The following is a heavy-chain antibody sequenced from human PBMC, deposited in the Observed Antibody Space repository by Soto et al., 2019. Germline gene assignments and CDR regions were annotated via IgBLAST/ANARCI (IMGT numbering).Heavy chain of an antibody. J-gene: IGHJ6*02. CDR2: IYYSGST. CDR3: ARDRSDYSNNYGMDV. V-gene: IGHV4-31*03. CDR1: GGSISSGGYY. D-gene: IGHD4-4*01. Sequence: QVQLQESGPGLVKPSQTLSLTCTVSGGSISSGGYYWSWIRQHPGKGLEWIGYIYYSGSTYYNPSLKSRVTISVDTSKNQFSLKLSSVTAADTAVYYCARDRSDYSNNYGMDVWGQGTTVTVSS.